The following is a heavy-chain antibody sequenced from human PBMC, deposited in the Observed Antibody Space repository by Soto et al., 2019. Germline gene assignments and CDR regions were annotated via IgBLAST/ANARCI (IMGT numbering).Heavy chain of an antibody. J-gene: IGHJ4*01. CDR3: ARTVEYDSIPYYYADF. CDR1: GYTFTSYA. Sequence: ASVEVSCEASGYTFTSYAITWVRQAPGQGLEWMGWISGYNGNTNYAQTLQGRGTMTTDTSTSTAYLELRSLRSDDTAVYYCARTVEYDSIPYYYADFWGQGTLVTVSS. V-gene: IGHV1-18*01. D-gene: IGHD2-21*01. CDR2: ISGYNGNT.